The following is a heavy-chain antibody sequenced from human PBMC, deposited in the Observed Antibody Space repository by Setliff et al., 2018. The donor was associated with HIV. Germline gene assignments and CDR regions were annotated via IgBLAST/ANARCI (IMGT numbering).Heavy chain of an antibody. Sequence: PGGSLRLSCAASGFTFSNYAMSWVRQAPGEGLEWVSAILSTGERTFYADSVKGRFTITRDNSKNTVYLQMNSLRAEDTAEYYCAKELAARGLGDFDSWGRGILVTVSS. CDR3: AKELAARGLGDFDS. D-gene: IGHD2-21*01. V-gene: IGHV3-23*01. J-gene: IGHJ4*02. CDR1: GFTFSNYA. CDR2: ILSTGERT.